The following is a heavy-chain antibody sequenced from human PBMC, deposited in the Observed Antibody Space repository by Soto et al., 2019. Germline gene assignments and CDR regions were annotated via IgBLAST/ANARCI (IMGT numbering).Heavy chain of an antibody. V-gene: IGHV6-1*01. Sequence: PSQTLSLTCAISGGRVSSNSAAWNWIRQSPSRGLEWLGRTYYRSKWYNDYAVSVKSRITINPDTSKNQFSLQLNSVTPEDTAVYFCARLRDYYDSSGYFSEALDFWGQGTLVTVSS. J-gene: IGHJ4*02. D-gene: IGHD3-22*01. CDR1: GGRVSSNSAA. CDR2: TYYRSKWYN. CDR3: ARLRDYYDSSGYFSEALDF.